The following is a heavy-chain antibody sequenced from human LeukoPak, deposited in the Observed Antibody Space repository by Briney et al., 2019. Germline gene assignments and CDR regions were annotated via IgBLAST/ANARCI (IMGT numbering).Heavy chain of an antibody. V-gene: IGHV3-21*01. J-gene: IGHJ4*02. Sequence: GGSLRLPCAASGFTFSSYSMNWVRQAPGKGLEWVSSISSSSSYIYYADSVKGRFTISRDNAKNSLYLQMNSLRAEDTAVYYCARRPIVGATDYWGQGTLVTVSS. CDR3: ARRPIVGATDY. CDR2: ISSSSSYI. CDR1: GFTFSSYS. D-gene: IGHD1-26*01.